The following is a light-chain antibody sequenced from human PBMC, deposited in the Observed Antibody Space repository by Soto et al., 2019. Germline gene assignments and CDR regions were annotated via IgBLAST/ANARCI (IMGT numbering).Light chain of an antibody. CDR1: SSDVGGYNY. V-gene: IGLV2-11*01. J-gene: IGLJ1*01. CDR3: CSYAGSSLYV. Sequence: QSALTQPRSVSGSPGQSVTISCTGTSSDVGGYNYVSWYQQHPGKAPKLMIYDVSKRPSGVPDRFSGSKSGNTASLTISGLQAEDEADYYCCSYAGSSLYVFGTGTKVNVL. CDR2: DVS.